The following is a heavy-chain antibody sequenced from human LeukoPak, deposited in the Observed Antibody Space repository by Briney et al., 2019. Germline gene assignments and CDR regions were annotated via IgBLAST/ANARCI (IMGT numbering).Heavy chain of an antibody. CDR3: ARHVVECYDFWSGYYEGNWFDP. J-gene: IGHJ5*02. CDR1: GGSISSYY. Sequence: SETLSLTCTVSGGSISSYYWSWIRQPPGKGLEWIGYIYYSGSTNYNPSLKSRVTISVDTSKNQFSLKLSSVTAADTAVYYCARHVVECYDFWSGYYEGNWFDPWGQGTLVTVSS. D-gene: IGHD3-3*01. CDR2: IYYSGST. V-gene: IGHV4-59*08.